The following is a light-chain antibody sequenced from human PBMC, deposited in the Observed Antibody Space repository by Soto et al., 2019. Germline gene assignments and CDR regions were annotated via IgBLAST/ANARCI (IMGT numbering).Light chain of an antibody. CDR2: HAS. CDR3: QQYYMYSYT. Sequence: DIQMTQPSTLSASVGDRVTLHCRASQSISTYLAWYQQKPGKAPKVLIYHASNLESGVPSRFSGGGSGTDFTLTISSLQPDDFATYYCQQYYMYSYTFGQGTKLDIK. J-gene: IGKJ2*01. V-gene: IGKV1-5*01. CDR1: QSISTY.